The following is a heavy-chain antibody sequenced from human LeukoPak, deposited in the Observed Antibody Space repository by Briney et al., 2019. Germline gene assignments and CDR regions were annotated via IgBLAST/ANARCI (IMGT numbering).Heavy chain of an antibody. V-gene: IGHV3-21*01. Sequence: PGGSLRLSCAASGFTFSSYSMNWVRQAPGKGLEWVSSISSSSSYIYYADSVKGRFTISRDNAKNSLYLQMNSLRAEDTAVYYCARADGIAAAGDYWGQGTLVTVSS. CDR3: ARADGIAAAGDY. J-gene: IGHJ4*02. D-gene: IGHD6-13*01. CDR2: ISSSSSYI. CDR1: GFTFSSYS.